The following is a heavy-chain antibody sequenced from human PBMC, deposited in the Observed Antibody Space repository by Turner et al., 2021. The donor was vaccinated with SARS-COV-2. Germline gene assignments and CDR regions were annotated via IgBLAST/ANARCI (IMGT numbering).Heavy chain of an antibody. D-gene: IGHD6-19*01. V-gene: IGHV3-66*01. CDR3: ARGRSSGWFHDAFDI. Sequence: EVQLVESGGGLIQPGGSLRLSCEASGFTVSSNYMSWVRQAPGKGLEWVSVIYSGGSTYYADSVKGRFTISRDNSKNTLYLQMNSLRAEDTALYYCARGRSSGWFHDAFDIWGQGTMVTVSS. CDR2: IYSGGST. CDR1: GFTVSSNY. J-gene: IGHJ3*02.